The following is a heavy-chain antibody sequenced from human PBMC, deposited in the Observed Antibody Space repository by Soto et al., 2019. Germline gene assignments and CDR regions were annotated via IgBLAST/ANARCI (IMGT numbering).Heavy chain of an antibody. D-gene: IGHD1-26*01. CDR1: GGSISSGGYY. Sequence: QVQLQESGPGLLKPSQTLSLTCTVSGGSISSGGYYWSWIRQHPGKGLEWIGYIYYSGSTYYNPSLESRVTISVDTSKNQFSLKLSSVTAADTAVYYCARDRGRELANWFDPWGQGTLVTVSS. CDR2: IYYSGST. CDR3: ARDRGRELANWFDP. J-gene: IGHJ5*02. V-gene: IGHV4-31*03.